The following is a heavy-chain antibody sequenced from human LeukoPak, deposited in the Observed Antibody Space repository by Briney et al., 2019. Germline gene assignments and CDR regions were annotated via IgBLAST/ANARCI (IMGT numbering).Heavy chain of an antibody. Sequence: SGGSLRLSCAASGFTFSDYYMSWIRQAPGKGLEWVANIKQDGSEKYYVDSVKGRFTISRDNAKNSLYLQMNSLRAEDTAVYYCASGGIAAAAPADYWGQGTLVTVSS. D-gene: IGHD6-13*01. CDR1: GFTFSDYY. CDR2: IKQDGSEK. J-gene: IGHJ4*02. V-gene: IGHV3-7*01. CDR3: ASGGIAAAAPADY.